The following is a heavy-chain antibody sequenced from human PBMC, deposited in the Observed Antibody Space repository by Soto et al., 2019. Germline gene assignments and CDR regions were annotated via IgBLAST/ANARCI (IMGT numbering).Heavy chain of an antibody. D-gene: IGHD5-12*01. CDR1: GGTFSSYA. CDR2: IIPIFGTA. CDR3: AREDSGYRYYFDY. Sequence: SVKVSCKASGGTFSSYAISWVRRAPGQGLEWMGGIIPIFGTANYAQKFQGRVTITADKSTSTAYMELSSLRSEDTAVYYCAREDSGYRYYFDYWGQGTLVTVSS. J-gene: IGHJ4*02. V-gene: IGHV1-69*06.